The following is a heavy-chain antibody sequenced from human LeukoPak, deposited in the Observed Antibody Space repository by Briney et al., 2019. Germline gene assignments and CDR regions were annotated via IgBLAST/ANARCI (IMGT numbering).Heavy chain of an antibody. V-gene: IGHV3-33*01. CDR2: IWYDGSNK. D-gene: IGHD6-19*01. Sequence: GRSLRLSCAASGITFSSYGMHWVRQAPGKGLEWVAVIWYDGSNKYYADSVKGRFTISRDNSKNTLYLQMNSLRAVDTAVYYCAREAVVGRDYYYYGMDVWGQGTTVTVSS. CDR3: AREAVVGRDYYYYGMDV. CDR1: GITFSSYG. J-gene: IGHJ6*02.